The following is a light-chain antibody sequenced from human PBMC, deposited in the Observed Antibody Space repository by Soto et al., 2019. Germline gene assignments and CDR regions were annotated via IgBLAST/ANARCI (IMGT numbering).Light chain of an antibody. CDR3: HQRKSWPRT. Sequence: EILMTQSPATLSLSPGEGVTLSCRAAQDVTNSVAWYQQKSGQAPRLLIYDASARASGVSARFSGSGSGTDFTLTISGLQAEDFAVYYCHQRKSWPRTFGQGTKV. J-gene: IGKJ1*01. CDR1: QDVTNS. CDR2: DAS. V-gene: IGKV3-15*01.